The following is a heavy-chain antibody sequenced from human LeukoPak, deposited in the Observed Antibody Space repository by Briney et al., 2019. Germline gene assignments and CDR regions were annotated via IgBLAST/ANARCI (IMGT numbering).Heavy chain of an antibody. J-gene: IGHJ4*02. CDR1: GFTFSSYS. CDR3: ARYCTFRTCSGTKFDS. Sequence: PGGSLRLSCAASGFTFSSYSMNWVRQAPGKGLEWVSSISSSSYIYYADSVKGRFTISRDNAKNSLYLQMNSLRAEDSAVYYCARYCTFRTCSGTKFDSWGQGTLVTVSS. D-gene: IGHD1-1*01. V-gene: IGHV3-21*01. CDR2: ISSSSYI.